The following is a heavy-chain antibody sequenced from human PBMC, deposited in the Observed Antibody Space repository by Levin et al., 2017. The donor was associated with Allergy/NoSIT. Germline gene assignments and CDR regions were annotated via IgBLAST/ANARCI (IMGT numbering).Heavy chain of an antibody. V-gene: IGHV1-46*01. CDR1: GYTFINHY. CDR3: ARDLLQHCAGGACYYFDY. D-gene: IGHD2-21*02. J-gene: IGHJ4*02. CDR2: INSSGGST. Sequence: PEASVKVSCKASGYTFINHYMHWLRQVPGQGPEWMGIINSSGGSTNYAQKFQGRVTMTRDPSTSTVYMELSSLTSEDTAVYYCARDLLQHCAGGACYYFDYWGQGTLVTVSS.